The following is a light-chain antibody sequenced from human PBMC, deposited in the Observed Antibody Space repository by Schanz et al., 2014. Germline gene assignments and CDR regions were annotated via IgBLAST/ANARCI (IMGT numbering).Light chain of an antibody. Sequence: QSALTQPPSASGSPGQSVTISCTGTSSDVGGYNYVSWYQQHPGKAPKLMIYEGSKRPSGVSDRFSGSKSGNTASLTISGLQDEDEADYYCCSYAGDNTLRFGGGTKLTVL. CDR2: EGS. V-gene: IGLV2-8*01. CDR3: CSYAGDNTLR. J-gene: IGLJ3*02. CDR1: SSDVGGYNY.